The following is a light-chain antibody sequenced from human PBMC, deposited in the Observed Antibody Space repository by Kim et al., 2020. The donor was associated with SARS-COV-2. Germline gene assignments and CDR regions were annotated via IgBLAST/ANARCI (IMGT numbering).Light chain of an antibody. CDR1: QGISNY. CDR3: QQLNSYPIT. CDR2: AAS. J-gene: IGKJ5*01. V-gene: IGKV1-9*01. Sequence: DIQLTQSPSFLSASVGDRVTITCRASQGISNYLAWYQQKAGKAPKVLIYAASTLQNGVPSRFSASGSGTEFTLTISSLQPEDFATYYCQQLNSYPITFCQGTRLEIK.